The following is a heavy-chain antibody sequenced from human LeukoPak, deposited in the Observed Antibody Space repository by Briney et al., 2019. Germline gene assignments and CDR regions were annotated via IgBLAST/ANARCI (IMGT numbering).Heavy chain of an antibody. Sequence: PSETLSLTCTVSGGSISSSSYYWGWICQAPGKGLEWIRSIYYSGSTYYNPSLKSRVTISVDTSKNQFSLKLSSVTAADTAVYYCAIWDSSSSVAYFDYWGQGTLVTVSS. J-gene: IGHJ4*02. CDR1: GGSISSSSYY. V-gene: IGHV4-39*01. CDR2: IYYSGST. D-gene: IGHD6-6*01. CDR3: AIWDSSSSVAYFDY.